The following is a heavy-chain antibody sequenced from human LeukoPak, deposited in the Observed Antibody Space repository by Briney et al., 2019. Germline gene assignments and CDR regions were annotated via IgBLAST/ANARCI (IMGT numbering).Heavy chain of an antibody. CDR3: AREFKGDSSSWVDY. V-gene: IGHV4-4*07. CDR2: IYTSGST. CDR1: GGSISSYY. Sequence: SETLSLTCTVSGGSISSYYWSWIRQPAGKGLEWLGRIYTSGSTTYNPSLKSRVTMSVDTSKNQFSLKLSSVTAADTAVYYCAREFKGDSSSWVDYWGQGTRVTVSS. D-gene: IGHD6-13*01. J-gene: IGHJ4*02.